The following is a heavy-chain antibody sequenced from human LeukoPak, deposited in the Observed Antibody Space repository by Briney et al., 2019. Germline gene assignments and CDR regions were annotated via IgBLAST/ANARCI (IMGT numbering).Heavy chain of an antibody. Sequence: PGRSLRLSCAASGFTFSSYAMHWVRQAPGKGLEWVAVISYDGSNKYYADSVKGRFTISRDNSKNTLYLQMNSLRAEDTAVYYCARDLTNGPLGGMDVWGQGTTVTVSS. CDR2: ISYDGSNK. J-gene: IGHJ6*02. V-gene: IGHV3-30-3*01. CDR1: GFTFSSYA. D-gene: IGHD3-3*01. CDR3: ARDLTNGPLGGMDV.